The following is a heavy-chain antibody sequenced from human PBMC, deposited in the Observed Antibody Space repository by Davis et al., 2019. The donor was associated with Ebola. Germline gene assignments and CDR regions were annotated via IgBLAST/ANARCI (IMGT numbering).Heavy chain of an antibody. CDR3: ARRPNNDFWSGRTYYYYYYGMDV. CDR1: GYTFTGYY. CDR2: INPSGGST. D-gene: IGHD3-3*01. Sequence: ASVKVSCKASGYTFTGYYMHWVRQAPGQGLEWMGIINPSGGSTSYAQKFQGRVTMTRDTSTSTVYMELSSLRSEDTAVYYCARRPNNDFWSGRTYYYYYYGMDVWGQGTTVTVSS. J-gene: IGHJ6*02. V-gene: IGHV1-46*01.